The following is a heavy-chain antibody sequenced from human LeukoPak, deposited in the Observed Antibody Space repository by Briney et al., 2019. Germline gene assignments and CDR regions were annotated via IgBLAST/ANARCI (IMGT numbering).Heavy chain of an antibody. Sequence: GGSLRLSCAASGFTFSSYGMHWVRQAPGKGLEWVAFIRYDGSNKYYADPVKGRFTISRDNSKNTLYLQMNSLRAEDTAVYYCARIESGYDSGYYYYYMDVWGKGTTVTVSS. J-gene: IGHJ6*03. D-gene: IGHD5-12*01. V-gene: IGHV3-30*02. CDR2: IRYDGSNK. CDR3: ARIESGYDSGYYYYYMDV. CDR1: GFTFSSYG.